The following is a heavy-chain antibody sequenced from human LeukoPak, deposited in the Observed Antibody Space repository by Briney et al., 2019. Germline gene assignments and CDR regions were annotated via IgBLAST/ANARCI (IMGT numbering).Heavy chain of an antibody. CDR1: GFNFSLFS. J-gene: IGHJ4*02. CDR2: ISRGSTYI. V-gene: IGHV3-21*01. CDR3: ARDREKATISHFES. D-gene: IGHD5-24*01. Sequence: GSLRLSCEGSGFNFSLFSMNWVRQAPGKGLEWVSSISRGSTYIFYADSLQGRFIISRDNAKNTVYLQMTGLRVEDTALYYCARDREKATISHFESWGQGTLVTVSS.